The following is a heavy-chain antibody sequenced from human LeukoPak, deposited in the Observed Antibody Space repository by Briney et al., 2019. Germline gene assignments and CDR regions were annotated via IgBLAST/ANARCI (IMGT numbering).Heavy chain of an antibody. CDR3: ARDGSFGTMVRGVIISSIDY. CDR1: GFTFSSYA. V-gene: IGHV3-23*01. CDR2: ISNSDGST. Sequence: GGSLRLSCAASGFTFSSYAMSWVRQAPGKGLEWVSTISNSDGSTYYADSVKGRFTISRDNSENTLYLQMNSLRAEDTAVYYCARDGSFGTMVRGVIISSIDYWGQGTLVTVSS. J-gene: IGHJ4*02. D-gene: IGHD3-10*01.